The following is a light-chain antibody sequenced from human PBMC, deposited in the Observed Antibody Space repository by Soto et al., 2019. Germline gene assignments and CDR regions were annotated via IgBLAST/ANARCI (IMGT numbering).Light chain of an antibody. CDR3: SSFAGGSTYVV. CDR1: SSDVGGYNY. Sequence: QSALTQPASVSGSPGQSITISCTGTSSDVGGYNYVSWYQQHPGKAPKLMIYEVSNRPSGVSNRFSGSKSGNTASLTISGLQAEDEADYYCSSFAGGSTYVVFGGGTQLTVL. J-gene: IGLJ2*01. CDR2: EVS. V-gene: IGLV2-14*01.